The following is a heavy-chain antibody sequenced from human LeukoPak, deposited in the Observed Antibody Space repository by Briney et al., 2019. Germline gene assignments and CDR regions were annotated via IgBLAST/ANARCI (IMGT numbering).Heavy chain of an antibody. CDR1: GFTVSNNY. V-gene: IGHV3-66*01. CDR2: FYSGGST. J-gene: IGHJ3*02. D-gene: IGHD3-10*01. Sequence: PGGSLRLSCEASGFTVSNNYMGWVRQAPGKGLDWVSLFYSGGSTYYADSVKGRFTISKDNSKNTLYLQMNSLRAEDTAVYYWAGRSGSALGDAFDIWGQGTMVTVSS. CDR3: AGRSGSALGDAFDI.